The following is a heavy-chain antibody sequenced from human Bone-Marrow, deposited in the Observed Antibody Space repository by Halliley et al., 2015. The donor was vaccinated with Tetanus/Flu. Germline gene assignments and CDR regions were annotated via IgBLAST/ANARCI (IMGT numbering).Heavy chain of an antibody. J-gene: IGHJ4*02. Sequence: TLSLTCEVYGGSLSGYFWSWIRQPPGKGLEWVGEINHRGSTNYNPSLKSRVTISVDTSKNQFSLKLSSVTAADTAVYYCARGLAYCGGDCSGSFDYWGQGTLVTVSS. CDR3: ARGLAYCGGDCSGSFDY. CDR1: GGSLSGYF. V-gene: IGHV4-34*01. D-gene: IGHD2-21*02. CDR2: INHRGST.